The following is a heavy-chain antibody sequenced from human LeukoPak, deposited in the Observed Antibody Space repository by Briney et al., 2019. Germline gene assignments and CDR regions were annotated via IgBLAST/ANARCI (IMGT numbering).Heavy chain of an antibody. J-gene: IGHJ4*02. CDR3: AKELVGWSTVDY. D-gene: IGHD6-19*01. Sequence: PGGSLRLSCAASGFTFSSHAMSWVRQAPGKGLEWVSAISGSGGSTYYADSVKGRFTIPRDNSKSTLHLQMSSLRAEDTAVYYCAKELVGWSTVDYWGQGTLVTVSS. CDR2: ISGSGGST. V-gene: IGHV3-23*01. CDR1: GFTFSSHA.